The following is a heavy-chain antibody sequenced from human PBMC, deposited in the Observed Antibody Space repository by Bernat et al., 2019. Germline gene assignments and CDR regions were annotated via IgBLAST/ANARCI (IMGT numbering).Heavy chain of an antibody. CDR2: ISSDGSTT. CDR1: GFTFSNYW. J-gene: IGHJ5*02. V-gene: IGHV3-74*01. Sequence: VQLVESGGGVVQPGTSLRLSCAASGFTFSNYWMHWVRQAPGKGLVWVSRISSDGSTTSYADSVKGRFTISRDNAKNTLFLQMNSLSAEDTAVYFCAREGSDTPYNWFDPWGQGTLVTVSS. CDR3: AREGSDTPYNWFDP. D-gene: IGHD5-18*01.